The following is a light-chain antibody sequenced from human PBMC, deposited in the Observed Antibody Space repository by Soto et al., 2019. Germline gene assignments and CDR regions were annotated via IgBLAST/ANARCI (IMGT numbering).Light chain of an antibody. CDR2: EVS. Sequence: QSALTQPASVSGSPGQSITISCTGTSSDVGDYNYVSWYQQHPGKAPKLMIYEVSNRPSGVSNRFSGSKSGNTASLTISGLQAEDEADYYCISYTLNSIPYVFGTGTKLTVL. CDR1: SSDVGDYNY. J-gene: IGLJ1*01. CDR3: ISYTLNSIPYV. V-gene: IGLV2-14*01.